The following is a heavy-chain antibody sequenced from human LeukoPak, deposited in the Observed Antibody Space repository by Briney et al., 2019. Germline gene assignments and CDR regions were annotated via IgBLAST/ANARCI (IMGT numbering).Heavy chain of an antibody. CDR2: ISSSSSYI. CDR3: ARDRGFGDVRYYYYYGMDV. D-gene: IGHD3-10*01. CDR1: GFTFSSYS. J-gene: IGHJ6*02. V-gene: IGHV3-21*01. Sequence: GESLRLSCAASGFTFSSYSMNWVRQAPGKGLEWVSSISSSSSYIYYADSVKGRFTISRDNAKNSLYLQMNSLRAEDTAVYYCARDRGFGDVRYYYYYGMDVWGQGTTVTVSS.